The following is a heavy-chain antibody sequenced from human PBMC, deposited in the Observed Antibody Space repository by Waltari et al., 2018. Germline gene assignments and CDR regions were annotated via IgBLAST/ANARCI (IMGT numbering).Heavy chain of an antibody. CDR1: GGTFSSYA. V-gene: IGHV1-69*01. D-gene: IGHD2-15*01. CDR3: ARSALGYCSGGSCDWSYYYGMDV. J-gene: IGHJ6*02. Sequence: QVQLVQSGAEVKKPGSSVKVSCKASGGTFSSYAISWVRQAPGQGLEWMGGIIPICGTENDAQKFQGRVTITADESTNTAYMDVSSLRSEDTAVYYCARSALGYCSGGSCDWSYYYGMDVWGQGTTVTVSS. CDR2: IIPICGTE.